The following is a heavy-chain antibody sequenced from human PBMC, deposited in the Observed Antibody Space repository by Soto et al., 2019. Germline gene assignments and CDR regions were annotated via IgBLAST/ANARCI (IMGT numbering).Heavy chain of an antibody. CDR2: INPSGGST. D-gene: IGHD4-17*01. V-gene: IGHV1-46*01. CDR1: GYTFTSYY. CDR3: ARGRGPSTVTDAFDI. J-gene: IGHJ3*02. Sequence: ASVKVSCKTSGYTFTSYYMHWVRQAPGQGLEWMGIINPSGGSTSYAQKFQGRVTMTRDTSTSTVYMELSSLRSEDTAVYYCARGRGPSTVTDAFDIWGQGTMVTVSS.